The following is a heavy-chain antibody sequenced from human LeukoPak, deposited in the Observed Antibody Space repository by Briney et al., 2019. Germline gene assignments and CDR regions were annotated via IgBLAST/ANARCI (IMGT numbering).Heavy chain of an antibody. V-gene: IGHV1-2*02. J-gene: IGHJ6*04. CDR1: GYSFTGYN. CDR2: INPNSGGT. CDR3: ARELMPNTLRYFDWLRSLDV. D-gene: IGHD3-9*01. Sequence: GASVKVSCKASGYSFTGYNIHWVRQAPGQGLEWMGWINPNSGGTNYAQKFQGRVTMTRDTSISTAYMELSRLRSDDTAVYYCARELMPNTLRYFDWLRSLDVWGKGTTVTVSS.